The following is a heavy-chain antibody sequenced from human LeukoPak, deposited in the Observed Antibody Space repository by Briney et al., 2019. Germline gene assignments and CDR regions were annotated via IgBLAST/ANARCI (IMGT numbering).Heavy chain of an antibody. Sequence: SETLSLTGTVSGGSISSNNYYWGWIRQPPGKGLEWVANIYYSGNTYYNPSLKSRVTIAVDTFNNQFSLRLNSVTAADTAVYYCARLPPLYDSGNYYKGTHFDYWGQGTLVTVSS. CDR2: IYYSGNT. CDR3: ARLPPLYDSGNYYKGTHFDY. CDR1: GGSISSNNYY. V-gene: IGHV4-39*07. D-gene: IGHD3-10*01. J-gene: IGHJ4*02.